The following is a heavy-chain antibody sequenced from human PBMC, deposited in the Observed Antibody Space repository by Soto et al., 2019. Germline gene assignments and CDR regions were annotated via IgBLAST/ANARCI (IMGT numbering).Heavy chain of an antibody. Sequence: PSETLSLTCTVSGGSISSYYWSWIRQPAGKXLEWIGRIYTSGSTNYDPSLKSRVTMSVDTSKNQFSLKLSSVTAADTAVYYCAREIYDFWSGYYYYYYGMDVWGQGTTVTVSS. CDR1: GGSISSYY. J-gene: IGHJ6*02. D-gene: IGHD3-3*01. V-gene: IGHV4-4*07. CDR3: AREIYDFWSGYYYYYYGMDV. CDR2: IYTSGST.